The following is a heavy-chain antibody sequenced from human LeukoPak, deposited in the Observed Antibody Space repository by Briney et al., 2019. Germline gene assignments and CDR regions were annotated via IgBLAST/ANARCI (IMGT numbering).Heavy chain of an antibody. CDR2: FYSGGST. CDR3: ARDSYYGSGSYYRYTFDY. J-gene: IGHJ4*02. Sequence: GGSLRLSCAASEFSVSRNYMSWVRQAPGKGLEWVSVFYSGGSTYYVGSVKGRFTISRDNSKNTLYLQMNSLRAEDTAVYYCARDSYYGSGSYYRYTFDYWGQGTLVTVSS. CDR1: EFSVSRNY. D-gene: IGHD3-10*01. V-gene: IGHV3-53*01.